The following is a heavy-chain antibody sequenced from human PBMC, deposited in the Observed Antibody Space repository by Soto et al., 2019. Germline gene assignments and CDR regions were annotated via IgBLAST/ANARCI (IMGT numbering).Heavy chain of an antibody. J-gene: IGHJ4*02. CDR2: MSANSGNT. V-gene: IGHV1-8*01. D-gene: IGHD1-1*01. CDR1: GYTFTSYD. CDR3: SRVRSVAQLERLRY. Sequence: QVQLVQSGAEVKKPGASVKVSCKASGYTFTSYDIKWVRQATGQGLEWMGWMSANSGNTGYAQTLRGRVTMTRNTSISTAYMELSSLRSEDTAVYYCSRVRSVAQLERLRYWGQGTLFTVSS.